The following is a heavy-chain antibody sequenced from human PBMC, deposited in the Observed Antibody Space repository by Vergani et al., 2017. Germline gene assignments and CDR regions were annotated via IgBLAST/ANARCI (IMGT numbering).Heavy chain of an antibody. CDR2: INSDGGST. V-gene: IGHV3-74*01. Sequence: VQLVESGGGLVQPGGSLRLSCTASGFTFSNYWMQWVRQAPGQGLMWVSRINSDGGSTSYADSVKGRFTISRDNAKNTLYLQMDSLRAEDTAVYYCARDEWELLDYFYYMDVWGKGTTVTVSS. D-gene: IGHD1-26*01. CDR1: GFTFSNYW. CDR3: ARDEWELLDYFYYMDV. J-gene: IGHJ6*03.